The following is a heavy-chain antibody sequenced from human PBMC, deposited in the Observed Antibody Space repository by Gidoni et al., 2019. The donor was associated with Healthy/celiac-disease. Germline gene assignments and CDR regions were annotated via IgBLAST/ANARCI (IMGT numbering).Heavy chain of an antibody. CDR2: ISYEGSNK. V-gene: IGHV3-30-3*01. CDR3: ARDRFMGRYYDSSGYGLFDY. Sequence: WIHQAPGKGLEWVAVISYEGSNKYYADSVKGRFTISRDNSKNTLYLQMNSLRAEDTAVYYCARDRFMGRYYDSSGYGLFDYWGQGTLVTVSS. J-gene: IGHJ4*02. D-gene: IGHD3-22*01.